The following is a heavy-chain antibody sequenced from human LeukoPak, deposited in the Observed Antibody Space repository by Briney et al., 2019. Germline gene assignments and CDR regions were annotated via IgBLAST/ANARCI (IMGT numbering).Heavy chain of an antibody. CDR3: ASQEFGYCSSTSCYGVYYYYGMDV. CDR1: GYTFTSYD. Sequence: GASVKVSCKASGYTFTSYDINWVRQATGQGLEWMGWINPNSGGTNYAQKFQGRVTMTRDTSISTAYMELSRLRSDDTAVYYCASQEFGYCSSTSCYGVYYYYGMDVWGQGTTVTVSS. J-gene: IGHJ6*02. D-gene: IGHD2-2*03. V-gene: IGHV1-2*02. CDR2: INPNSGGT.